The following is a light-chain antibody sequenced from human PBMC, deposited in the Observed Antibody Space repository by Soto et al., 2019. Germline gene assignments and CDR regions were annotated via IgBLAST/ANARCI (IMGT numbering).Light chain of an antibody. Sequence: DIQMTQSPSTLSASLGDRVTITCRASRSISTWLAWYQQKPGKAPNLLIYHASNLESGVPSRFSGSGSGTEFTLTISSLQPDDFATYYCLQYDNYSRTFGQGTKVDIK. V-gene: IGKV1-5*01. CDR3: LQYDNYSRT. CDR1: RSISTW. CDR2: HAS. J-gene: IGKJ1*01.